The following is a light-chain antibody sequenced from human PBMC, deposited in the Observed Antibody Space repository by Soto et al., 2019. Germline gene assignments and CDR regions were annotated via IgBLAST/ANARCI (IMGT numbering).Light chain of an antibody. Sequence: EIVLTQSPGTLSLSPGERATLSCRASQSVSSSYLAWYQQKPGQAPRLLIYGASSRATGIPDRFSGSGSGKDFTLTISRLEPEDFAVYLCQQYAGLPYTFGQGTKLEIK. CDR3: QQYAGLPYT. J-gene: IGKJ2*01. CDR1: QSVSSSY. CDR2: GAS. V-gene: IGKV3-20*01.